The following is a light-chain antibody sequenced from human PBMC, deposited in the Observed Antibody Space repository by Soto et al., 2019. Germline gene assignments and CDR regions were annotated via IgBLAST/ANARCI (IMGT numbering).Light chain of an antibody. CDR3: SSYTTTSTLV. J-gene: IGLJ3*02. V-gene: IGLV2-14*01. CDR1: NRDVGSYNL. CDR2: EVR. Sequence: QSVLTQPASVSGSPGQSITISCTGTNRDVGSYNLVSWYQQRPGEAPKLIISEVRNRPSGISYRFTGSKSGNTASLTISGLQAEAEADYYCSSYTTTSTLVFGGGTKVTVL.